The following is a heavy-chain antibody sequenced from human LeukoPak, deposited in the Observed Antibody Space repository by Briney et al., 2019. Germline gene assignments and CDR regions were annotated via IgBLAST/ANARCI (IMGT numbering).Heavy chain of an antibody. V-gene: IGHV3-23*01. CDR2: ISGSGGST. J-gene: IGHJ4*02. CDR1: GFTLSNYV. Sequence: PGGSLRLSCAASGFTLSNYVVNWVRQAPGKGLEWVSAISGSGGSTKYADSVKGRFTISGDNSKNTLYLQVNSLRAEDTAVYYCAKSQSGWYSFDYWGQGTLVTVSS. D-gene: IGHD6-19*01. CDR3: AKSQSGWYSFDY.